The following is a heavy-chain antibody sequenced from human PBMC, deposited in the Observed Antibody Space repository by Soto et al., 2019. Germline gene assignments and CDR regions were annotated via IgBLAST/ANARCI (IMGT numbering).Heavy chain of an antibody. CDR2: VIPRYDVT. Sequence: QVQLVQSGAEVKKPGSSVKVSCKASGGTFGSSTITWVRRAPGQGLEWMEGVIPRYDVTTHTHAQKFQGRLTITADQSTDTAYMELSSQRSEDTAVYYCARVTGFCNGGSCKQPRHEYYYYYGMDVWGQGTTVTVAS. V-gene: IGHV1-69*17. CDR3: ARVTGFCNGGSCKQPRHEYYYYYGMDV. D-gene: IGHD2-15*01. CDR1: GGTFGSST. J-gene: IGHJ6*02.